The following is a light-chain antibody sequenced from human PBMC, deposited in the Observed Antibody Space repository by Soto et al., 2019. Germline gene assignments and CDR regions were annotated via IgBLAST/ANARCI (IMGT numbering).Light chain of an antibody. Sequence: EIVLTQSPATLSLSPGESATLSCRATRSVSSYLAWYQQKPGQAPRILIYDASSRHTDIPARFSGSGSGTDFTLPISRLEPEDFELYYCQQRSNWPITFGQGTRLEIK. CDR1: RSVSSY. CDR3: QQRSNWPIT. CDR2: DAS. V-gene: IGKV3-11*01. J-gene: IGKJ5*01.